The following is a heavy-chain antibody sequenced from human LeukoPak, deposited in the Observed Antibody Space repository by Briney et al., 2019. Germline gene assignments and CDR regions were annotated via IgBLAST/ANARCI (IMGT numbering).Heavy chain of an antibody. CDR2: SYTSGST. J-gene: IGHJ5*01. CDR3: ARTGDDYESNAYPNWFDP. CDR1: GVSISSYY. D-gene: IGHD3-22*01. Sequence: PSETLSLTCTVSGVSISSYYWSWIRQPAGTGLEWIGRSYTSGSTNYNPSLKSRLTISVDKSKSQFSLQLSSVTAADTAVYYCARTGDDYESNAYPNWFDPWGQGTLVTVSS. V-gene: IGHV4-4*07.